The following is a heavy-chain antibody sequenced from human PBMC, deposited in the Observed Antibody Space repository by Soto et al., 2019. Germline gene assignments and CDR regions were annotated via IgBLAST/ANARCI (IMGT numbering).Heavy chain of an antibody. CDR2: IYSGGST. Sequence: GGSLRLSCAASGFTVSSNYMSWVRQAPGKGLEWVSVIYSGGSTYYADSVKGRFTISRHNSKNTLYLQMNSLRAEDTAVYYCARGFWGHIAAAGTPVYYMDVWGKGTTVTVSS. V-gene: IGHV3-53*04. J-gene: IGHJ6*03. CDR1: GFTVSSNY. D-gene: IGHD6-13*01. CDR3: ARGFWGHIAAAGTPVYYMDV.